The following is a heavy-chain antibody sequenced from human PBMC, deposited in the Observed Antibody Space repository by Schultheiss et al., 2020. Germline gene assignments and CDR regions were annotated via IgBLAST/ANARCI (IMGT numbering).Heavy chain of an antibody. Sequence: ASVKVSCKASGGTFSSYAISWVRQAPGQGLEWMGRINPNSGGTDYAQKFQDRVTMTRDTSISTAYMELSRLRSDDTAVYYCARLQLPSPWGQGTLVTVSS. CDR3: ARLQLPSP. V-gene: IGHV1-2*06. CDR2: INPNSGGT. J-gene: IGHJ5*02. D-gene: IGHD6-6*01. CDR1: GGTFSSYA.